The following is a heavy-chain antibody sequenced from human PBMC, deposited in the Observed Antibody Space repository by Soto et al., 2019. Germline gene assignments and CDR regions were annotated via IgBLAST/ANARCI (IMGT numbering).Heavy chain of an antibody. CDR2: VNSDGSMT. D-gene: IGHD5-18*01. V-gene: IGHV3-74*01. CDR1: GFTLSGYW. J-gene: IGHJ4*02. CDR3: ARGKDQRNTQTYSYYDS. Sequence: EVQLVESGGGLVQPGGSVRLSCAASGFTLSGYWMHWVRQVPGKGLVWVSRVNSDGSMTAYADSVKGRFTISRDNAKNTLYLQMNSLKADDTAVYYCARGKDQRNTQTYSYYDSWGQGTQFAVSS.